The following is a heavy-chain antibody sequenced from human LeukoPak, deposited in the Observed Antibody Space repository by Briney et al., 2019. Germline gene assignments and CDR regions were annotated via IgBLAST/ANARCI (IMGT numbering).Heavy chain of an antibody. V-gene: IGHV1-18*01. CDR3: ARWCSGGSCSARPYYYYGMDV. CDR1: GYTFTSYG. CDR2: ISAYNGNT. J-gene: IGHJ6*02. D-gene: IGHD2-15*01. Sequence: GASVKVSCKASGYTFTSYGISWVRQAPGQGLEWMGWISAYNGNTNYAQKLQGRVTMTTDTSTSTAYMELRSLRSDDTAVYYCARWCSGGSCSARPYYYYGMDVWGQGTTVTVSS.